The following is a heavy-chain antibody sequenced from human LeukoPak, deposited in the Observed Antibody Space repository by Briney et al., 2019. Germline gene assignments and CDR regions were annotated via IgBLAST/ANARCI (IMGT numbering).Heavy chain of an antibody. Sequence: ESLKISCEGSGYDFVTYWIAWVRQMPGKGLEWMGIIYPDDSDTRHSPSFQGQVTISADKSISTAYLQWSSLKASDTAMYYCARVGADYDILTGYDYWGQGTLVTVSS. D-gene: IGHD3-9*01. CDR1: GYDFVTYW. V-gene: IGHV5-51*01. CDR2: IYPDDSDT. CDR3: ARVGADYDILTGYDY. J-gene: IGHJ4*02.